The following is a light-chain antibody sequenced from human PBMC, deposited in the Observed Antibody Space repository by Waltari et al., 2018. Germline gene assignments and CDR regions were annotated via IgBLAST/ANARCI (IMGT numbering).Light chain of an antibody. CDR2: DAS. CDR3: QQRSNWPPYT. CDR1: QSVRSY. Sequence: EIVLTQSPATLSLSPGERATISCRASQSVRSYLAWYQQKPGQAPRLLIYDASNRATGIPARFSGSGSVTDFTLTISSLEPEDFAVYYCQQRSNWPPYTFGQGTKLEI. V-gene: IGKV3-11*01. J-gene: IGKJ2*01.